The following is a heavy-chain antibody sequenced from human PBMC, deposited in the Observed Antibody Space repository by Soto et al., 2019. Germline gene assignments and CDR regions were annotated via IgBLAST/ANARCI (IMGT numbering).Heavy chain of an antibody. CDR1: GFTFSCYG. CDR3: AKIYYGSGSVYYYGMDV. Sequence: SLRLSCAASGFTFSCYGMNSARHAPGKGLEWVSRISVSGGSAYYADSVKVRFTISRDTSKNTLYLQMNSLRAEDTALDYCAKIYYGSGSVYYYGMDVWGQGTTVNVSS. CDR2: ISVSGGSA. D-gene: IGHD3-10*01. V-gene: IGHV3-23*01. J-gene: IGHJ6*01.